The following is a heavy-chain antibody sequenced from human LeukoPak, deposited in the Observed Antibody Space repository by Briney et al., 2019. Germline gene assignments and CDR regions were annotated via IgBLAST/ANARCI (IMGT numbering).Heavy chain of an antibody. Sequence: SQTLSLTCAVSGGSISSGGYSWSWIRQPPGKGLVWIGYIYYSGSTNYNPSLKSRVTISVDTSKDQFSLKLSSVTAADTAVYYCARVQIVVVVAATGWFDPWGQGTLVTVSS. D-gene: IGHD2-15*01. CDR1: GGSISSGGYS. CDR3: ARVQIVVVVAATGWFDP. V-gene: IGHV4-61*08. J-gene: IGHJ5*02. CDR2: IYYSGST.